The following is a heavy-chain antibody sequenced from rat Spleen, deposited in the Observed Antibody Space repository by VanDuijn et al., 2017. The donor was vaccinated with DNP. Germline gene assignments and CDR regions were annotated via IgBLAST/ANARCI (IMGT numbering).Heavy chain of an antibody. CDR1: GFIFSSYW. Sequence: EVQLVDSGGGLVQPGRSLKLSCVGSGFIFSSYWMYWIRQAPGRGLEWVAYMRYEGDNTYRGDSVKGRFTISRDNAKSTQYLQMASLRSEDTATYYCSTHGSLDYWGQGVMVAVSS. V-gene: IGHV5S13*01. D-gene: IGHD1-3*01. J-gene: IGHJ2*01. CDR3: STHGSLDY. CDR2: MRYEGDNT.